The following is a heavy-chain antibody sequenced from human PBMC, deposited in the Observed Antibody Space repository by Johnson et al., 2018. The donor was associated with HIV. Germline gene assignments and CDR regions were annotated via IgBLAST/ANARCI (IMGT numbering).Heavy chain of an antibody. D-gene: IGHD5-18*01. CDR1: GFTFSSYA. CDR2: ISWNSGSI. J-gene: IGHJ3*02. CDR3: AKDMGGYNEGYKGAFDS. Sequence: EVQLVESGGGVVQPGGSLRLSCAASGFTFSSYAMSWVRQAPGKGLEWVSGISWNSGSIGYADSVKGRFTISRDNAKNSLYLQMNSLRAEDTALYYCAKDMGGYNEGYKGAFDSWGQGTMVMVSS. V-gene: IGHV3-9*01.